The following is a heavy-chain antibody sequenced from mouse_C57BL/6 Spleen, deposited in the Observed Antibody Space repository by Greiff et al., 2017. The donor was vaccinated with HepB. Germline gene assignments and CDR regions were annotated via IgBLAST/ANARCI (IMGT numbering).Heavy chain of an antibody. D-gene: IGHD4-1*01. CDR2: ISYDGSN. J-gene: IGHJ4*01. CDR1: GYSITSGYY. Sequence: VQLKQSGPGLVKPSQSLSLTCSVTGYSITSGYYWNWIRQFPGNKLEWMGYISYDGSNNYNPSLKNRISITRDTSKNQFFLKLNSVTTEDTATYYCAREGTGTSYAMDYWGQGTSVTVSS. CDR3: AREGTGTSYAMDY. V-gene: IGHV3-6*01.